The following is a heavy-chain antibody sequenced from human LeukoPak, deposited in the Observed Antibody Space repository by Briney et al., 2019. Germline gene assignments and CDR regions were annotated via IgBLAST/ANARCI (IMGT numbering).Heavy chain of an antibody. Sequence: SETLSLTCAVSGYSISSGYYWGWIRQPPGKGLDWIASMYHSGNTYYNPSLKSRVTISVDTSKNQFSLRLSSVTAADTAEYYCAKQGPTVVTHFDTWGQGTLVTVSS. CDR3: AKQGPTVVTHFDT. CDR1: GYSISSGYY. J-gene: IGHJ4*02. V-gene: IGHV4-38-2*01. CDR2: MYHSGNT. D-gene: IGHD4-23*01.